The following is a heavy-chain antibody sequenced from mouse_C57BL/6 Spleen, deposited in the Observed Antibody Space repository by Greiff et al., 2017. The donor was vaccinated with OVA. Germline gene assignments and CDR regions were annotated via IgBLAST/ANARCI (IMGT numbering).Heavy chain of an antibody. V-gene: IGHV1-22*01. J-gene: IGHJ2*01. Sequence: VQLKQSGPELVKPGASVKMSCKASGYTFTDYNMHWVKQSHGKSLEWIGYINPNNGGTSYNQKFKGKATLTVNKSSSTAYMELRSLTSEDSAVYYCARGVYYDYDGSFDYWGQGTTLTVSS. CDR2: INPNNGGT. D-gene: IGHD2-4*01. CDR3: ARGVYYDYDGSFDY. CDR1: GYTFTDYN.